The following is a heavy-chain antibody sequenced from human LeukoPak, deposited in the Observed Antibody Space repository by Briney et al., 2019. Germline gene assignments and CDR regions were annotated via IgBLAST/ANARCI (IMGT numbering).Heavy chain of an antibody. Sequence: PGGSLRLSCAASAFTFSSYGMHWVRQAPGKGLEWVANIKEDGSEKYYLDSVKGRISISRDNAKNSLYLQINSLKVEDRAVYYCATGGWYLAYWGQGTLVTVSS. CDR3: ATGGWYLAY. J-gene: IGHJ4*02. CDR1: AFTFSSYG. V-gene: IGHV3-7*01. D-gene: IGHD6-19*01. CDR2: IKEDGSEK.